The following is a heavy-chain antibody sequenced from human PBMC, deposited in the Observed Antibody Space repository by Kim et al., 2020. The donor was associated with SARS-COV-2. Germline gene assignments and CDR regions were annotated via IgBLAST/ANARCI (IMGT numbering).Heavy chain of an antibody. CDR1: GGSLSSGAYY. V-gene: IGHV4-31*03. J-gene: IGHJ5*01. D-gene: IGHD1-26*01. Sequence: SETLSLTCSVSGGSLSSGAYYWSWIRQHPGKGLEWVGYIHDTGTSFYNPSLKSRVTISMDTSKNQISLKLTSVTAADTAVYFGATREAAGGLDSWGQGT. CDR3: ATREAAGGLDS. CDR2: IHDTGTS.